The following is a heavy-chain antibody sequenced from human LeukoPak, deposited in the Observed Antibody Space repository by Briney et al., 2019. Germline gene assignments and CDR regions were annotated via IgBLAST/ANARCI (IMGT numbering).Heavy chain of an antibody. CDR3: AKGPYYYDSSGYPYYFDY. CDR2: ISSSSSYI. V-gene: IGHV3-21*04. CDR1: GFTFSSYS. D-gene: IGHD3-22*01. Sequence: PGGSLRLSCAASGFTFSSYSMNWVRQAPGKGPEWVSSISSSSSYIYYADSVKGRFTISRDNAKNSLYLQMNSLRAEDMALYYCAKGPYYYDSSGYPYYFDYWGQGTLVTVSS. J-gene: IGHJ4*02.